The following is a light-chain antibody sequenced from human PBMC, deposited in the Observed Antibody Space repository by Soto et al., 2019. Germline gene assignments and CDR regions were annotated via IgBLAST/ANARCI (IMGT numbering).Light chain of an antibody. J-gene: IGKJ4*01. CDR1: QSISSK. V-gene: IGKV3-15*01. CDR3: QEYNNWHPIT. Sequence: EIVLPHSPGPPALSPGGRATASCRRSQSISSKLAWYQQKPGQAPRLLIYGASTRATGIPVRFSGSGSGTEFTLTITSLQSEDFAVYYCQEYNNWHPITFGGGTKVDIK. CDR2: GAS.